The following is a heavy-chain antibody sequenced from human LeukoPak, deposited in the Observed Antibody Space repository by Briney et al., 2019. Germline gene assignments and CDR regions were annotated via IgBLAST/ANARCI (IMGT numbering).Heavy chain of an antibody. CDR2: IYYSGST. Sequence: SETLSLTCTVSGGSIRSYYWSWIRQPPGKGLEWIGYIYYSGSTNYNPSLKSRVTISVDTSKNQFSLKLSSVTAADTAVYYCAREYTLYRSGWFLDYWGQGTVVTVSS. CDR1: GGSIRSYY. D-gene: IGHD6-19*01. J-gene: IGHJ4*02. CDR3: AREYTLYRSGWFLDY. V-gene: IGHV4-59*01.